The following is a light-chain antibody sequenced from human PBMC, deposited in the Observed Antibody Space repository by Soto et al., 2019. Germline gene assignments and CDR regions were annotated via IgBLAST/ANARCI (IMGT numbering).Light chain of an antibody. J-gene: IGKJ4*01. CDR3: QQRSNWPLT. CDR1: QSAVNF. Sequence: EIVMTQSPATLSVSPGETASLSCRASQSAVNFLAWYQQKPGQAPRLLIYYISTRATGIPARFSGSGSGTEFTLTISRLEPEDFAVYYCQQRSNWPLTFGGGTKVDIK. CDR2: YIS. V-gene: IGKV3-11*01.